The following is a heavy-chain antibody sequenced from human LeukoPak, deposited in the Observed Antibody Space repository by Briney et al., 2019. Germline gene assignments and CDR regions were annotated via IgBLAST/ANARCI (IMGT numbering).Heavy chain of an antibody. V-gene: IGHV3-74*01. J-gene: IGHJ4*02. D-gene: IGHD2-21*01. CDR2: INSDGRST. CDR1: GFTFSSYW. CDR3: VRDVWGDRDSYFDY. Sequence: GGSLRLSCAASGFTFSSYWMHRVRQAPGKGLVWVSRINSDGRSTSYADSLKARFIISRDNAKNTLYLQMNSLRAEDTAVYYCVRDVWGDRDSYFDYWGQGSLVTVSS.